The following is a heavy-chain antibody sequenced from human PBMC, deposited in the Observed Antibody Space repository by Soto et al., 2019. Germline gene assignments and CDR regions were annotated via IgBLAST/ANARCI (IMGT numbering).Heavy chain of an antibody. J-gene: IGHJ4*02. CDR1: GFTFSSYA. CDR3: AKKMGIAARPPDY. Sequence: AAGSLSLSCAASGFTFSSYAMSWVRQAPGKGLEWVSAISGSGGSTYYADSVKGRITISRDNSNNTLYLQMNSLRAEDTAVYYCAKKMGIAARPPDYWGQGTLVTVSS. CDR2: ISGSGGST. V-gene: IGHV3-23*01. D-gene: IGHD6-6*01.